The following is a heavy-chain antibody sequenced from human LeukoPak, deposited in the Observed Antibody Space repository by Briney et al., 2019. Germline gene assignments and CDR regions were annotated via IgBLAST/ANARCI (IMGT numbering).Heavy chain of an antibody. Sequence: ASVMVSCKTSGYTFTDFYMFWVRQAPGQGLEWMGWISPNSGGTNYAQKFQGRVTMTRDTSISTAYMELSRLRSDDTAVYYCARVRCSGGSCYSGPAFDIWGQGTTVTVSS. V-gene: IGHV1-2*02. CDR2: ISPNSGGT. J-gene: IGHJ3*02. CDR1: GYTFTDFY. D-gene: IGHD2-15*01. CDR3: ARVRCSGGSCYSGPAFDI.